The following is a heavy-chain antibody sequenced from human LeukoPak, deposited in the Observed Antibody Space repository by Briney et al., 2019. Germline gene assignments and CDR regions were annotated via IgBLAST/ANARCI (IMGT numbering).Heavy chain of an antibody. V-gene: IGHV3-21*06. CDR2: ISSTSTYI. J-gene: IGHJ4*02. D-gene: IGHD1-26*01. CDR3: ARIIGISGTYPTDY. CDR1: GFTFRTYS. Sequence: PGGSLRLSCAASGFTFRTYSMNWVRQAPGKGLEWVSSISSTSTYIYYADSMKGRFIISRDNARNSLYLETNSLRAEDTAVHYCARIIGISGTYPTDYWGQGTLVTVSS.